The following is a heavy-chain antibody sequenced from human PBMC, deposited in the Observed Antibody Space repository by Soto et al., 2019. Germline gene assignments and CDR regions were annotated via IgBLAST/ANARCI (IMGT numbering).Heavy chain of an antibody. CDR1: GASISVHSYY. CDR3: TRRYNWNANYFDP. Sequence: SETLSLTCTVSGASISVHSYYWTWIRQPPGKGLEWIVTSSYYGNTYFNPTLKSRASISVDTSKNQFSLRLTSVTAADTAIYYCTRRYNWNANYFDPWGPGALATVSS. CDR2: SSYYGNT. D-gene: IGHD1-20*01. J-gene: IGHJ5*02. V-gene: IGHV4-39*01.